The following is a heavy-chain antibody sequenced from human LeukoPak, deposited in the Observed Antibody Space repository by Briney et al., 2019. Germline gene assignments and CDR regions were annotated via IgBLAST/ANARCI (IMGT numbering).Heavy chain of an antibody. CDR2: MNPNSGNT. CDR1: GYTFIIYD. J-gene: IGHJ6*03. D-gene: IGHD6-19*01. CDR3: ARRAVGNSYYHSMDV. Sequence: ASVTVSFTASGYTFIIYDINWVRQVTGQGLEWMGWMNPNSGNTGYAQKFQGRVTITRNTSISTAFMELSSLRSEDTAVYYCARRAVGNSYYHSMDVWGKGTAVTVSS. V-gene: IGHV1-8*03.